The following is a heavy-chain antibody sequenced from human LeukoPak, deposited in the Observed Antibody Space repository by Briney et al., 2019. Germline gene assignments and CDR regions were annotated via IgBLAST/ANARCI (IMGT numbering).Heavy chain of an antibody. V-gene: IGHV3-15*01. D-gene: IGHD3-22*01. CDR1: GFTFSNYG. CDR3: TSQGENYDSSGYYYVNFLDY. CDR2: IKSKTDGGTT. Sequence: GGSLRLSCAASGFTFSNYGMHWVRRAPGKELEWVGHIKSKTDGGTTDYAAPVKGRFTISRDDSKNTLYLQMNSLKTEDTAVYYCTSQGENYDSSGYYYVNFLDYWGQGTLVTVSS. J-gene: IGHJ4*02.